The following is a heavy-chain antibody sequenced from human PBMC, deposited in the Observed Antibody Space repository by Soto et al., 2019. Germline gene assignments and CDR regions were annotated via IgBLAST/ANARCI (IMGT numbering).Heavy chain of an antibody. Sequence: SETLSLTCAVYGGSFSGYYWSWIRQPPGKGLEWIGEINHSGSTNYNPSLKSRVTISVDTSKNQFSLKLSSVTAADTAVYYCARGRMVRGVISRYYFDYWGQGTLVTVSS. CDR2: INHSGST. D-gene: IGHD3-10*01. CDR1: GGSFSGYY. CDR3: ARGRMVRGVISRYYFDY. V-gene: IGHV4-34*01. J-gene: IGHJ4*02.